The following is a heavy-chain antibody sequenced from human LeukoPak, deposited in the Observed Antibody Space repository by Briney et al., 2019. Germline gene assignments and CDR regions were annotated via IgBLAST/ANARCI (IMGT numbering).Heavy chain of an antibody. CDR2: ISGSSSFI. Sequence: PGGSLRLSCAASGFTFSSYWMSWVRQAPGKGLEWVSSISGSSSFIYYADSVKGRFTISRDNAKNSLYLQMNNLRADDTAVYYCARDLMYTSDWYPWGQGTLVTVSS. V-gene: IGHV3-21*01. CDR1: GFTFSSYW. D-gene: IGHD6-19*01. J-gene: IGHJ5*02. CDR3: ARDLMYTSDWYP.